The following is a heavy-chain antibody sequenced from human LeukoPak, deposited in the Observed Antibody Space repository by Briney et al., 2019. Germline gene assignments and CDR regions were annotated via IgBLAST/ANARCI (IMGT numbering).Heavy chain of an antibody. V-gene: IGHV3-23*01. Sequence: GGSLRLSCAASGFTFSSYAMTWVRQAPGKGLEWVSGITGSGDRTYYADPVKGRFTISRDNSKNTLYLQMNRLRAEDTAVYYCANNKGFSDFWSGYFGWGQGTLVTVSS. CDR2: ITGSGDRT. J-gene: IGHJ4*02. CDR1: GFTFSSYA. CDR3: ANNKGFSDFWSGYFG. D-gene: IGHD3-3*01.